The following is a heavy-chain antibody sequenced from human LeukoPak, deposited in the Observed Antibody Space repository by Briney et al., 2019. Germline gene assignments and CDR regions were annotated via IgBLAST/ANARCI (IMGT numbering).Heavy chain of an antibody. CDR1: GYTFTSYA. V-gene: IGHV1-3*01. D-gene: IGHD1-26*01. CDR2: INAGNGNT. CDR3: ARGPSGSYDFDY. J-gene: IGHJ4*02. Sequence: ASVKVSCKASGYTFTSYAMHWVRQAPGQRLEWMGWINAGNGNTKYSQKFQGRVTITRNTSISTAYMELSSLRSEDTAVYYCARGPSGSYDFDYWGQGTLVTVSS.